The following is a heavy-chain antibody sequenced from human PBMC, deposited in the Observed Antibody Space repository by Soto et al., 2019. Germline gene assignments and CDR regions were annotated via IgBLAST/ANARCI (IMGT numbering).Heavy chain of an antibody. CDR2: ISSSRSTI. J-gene: IGHJ4*02. CDR1: GFTFSSYS. V-gene: IGHV3-48*02. D-gene: IGHD1-26*01. CDR3: AREPSGCPRLYYFDY. Sequence: EVQLVESGGGLVQPGGSLRLSCAASGFTFSSYSMNWVRQAPGKGLEWVSYISSSRSTIYYADSVKGRFTISRDNAKNPLYLQMNSLSDEDTAVYYCAREPSGCPRLYYFDYWGQGTLVTVSS.